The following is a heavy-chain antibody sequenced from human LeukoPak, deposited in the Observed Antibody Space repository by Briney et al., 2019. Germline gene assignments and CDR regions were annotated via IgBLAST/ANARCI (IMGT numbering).Heavy chain of an antibody. CDR2: IKQDGREK. CDR3: ARTKGPDAPVDY. CDR1: GFTFSSYW. J-gene: IGHJ4*02. Sequence: GGSLRLSCAPSGFTFSSYWMSWVRQAPGKGLEWVANIKQDGREKYYVDSVKGRFTISRDNAKNSLHLQMNSLRAEDTAVYYCARTKGPDAPVDYWGQGTLVTVSS. V-gene: IGHV3-7*05.